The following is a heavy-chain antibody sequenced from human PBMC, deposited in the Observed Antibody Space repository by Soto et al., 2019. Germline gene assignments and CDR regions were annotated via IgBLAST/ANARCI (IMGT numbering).Heavy chain of an antibody. Sequence: ASVKVSCKASGYTFTSYGISWVRQAPGQGLEWMGWISAYNGNTNYAQKLQGRVTMTTDTSTSTAYMELRSLRSDDTAVYYCARAGKVATISPPVQHWGQGTLVTSPQ. CDR2: ISAYNGNT. D-gene: IGHD5-12*01. J-gene: IGHJ1*01. V-gene: IGHV1-18*01. CDR3: ARAGKVATISPPVQH. CDR1: GYTFTSYG.